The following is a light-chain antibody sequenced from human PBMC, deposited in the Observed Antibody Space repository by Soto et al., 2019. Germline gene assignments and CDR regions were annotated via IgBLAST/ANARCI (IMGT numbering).Light chain of an antibody. J-gene: IGLJ2*01. CDR1: SSDVGGYNS. CDR2: EVR. Sequence: QSALTQPASVSGSPGQSITISCTGTSSDVGGYNSVSWYQQHPGKAPKLMIYEVRNRPSGVSNRFSGSKSGNTASLTISGLQAEDEADYYCSSYTSSRPVVFGGGTKLTVL. V-gene: IGLV2-14*01. CDR3: SSYTSSRPVV.